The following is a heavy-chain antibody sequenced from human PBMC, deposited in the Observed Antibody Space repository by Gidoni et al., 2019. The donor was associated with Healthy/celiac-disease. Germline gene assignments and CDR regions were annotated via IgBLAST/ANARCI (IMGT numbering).Heavy chain of an antibody. CDR3: ARDDRDGEARYYDFWSGYYSIPSVMDV. J-gene: IGHJ6*03. V-gene: IGHV3-21*01. CDR2: ISSSSSYI. D-gene: IGHD3-3*01. Sequence: EVQLVESGGGLVKPGGSLRLSCAASGFTFSSYSMNWVRQAPGKGLEWVSSISSSSSYIYYADSVKGRFTISRDNAKNSLYLQMNSLRAEDTAVYYCARDDRDGEARYYDFWSGYYSIPSVMDVWGKGTTVTVSS. CDR1: GFTFSSYS.